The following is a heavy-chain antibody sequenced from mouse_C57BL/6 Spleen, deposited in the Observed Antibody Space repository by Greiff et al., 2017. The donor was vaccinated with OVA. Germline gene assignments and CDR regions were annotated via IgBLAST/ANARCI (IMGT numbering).Heavy chain of an antibody. CDR3: AREGANCLDD. V-gene: IGHV5-4*01. CDR1: GFTFSSYA. D-gene: IGHD4-1*01. CDR2: ISDGGSYT. J-gene: IGHJ2*01. Sequence: EVKLVESGGGLVKPGGSLKLSCAASGFTFSSYAMSWVRQTPEKRLEWVATISDGGSYTYYPDNVKGRFTISRDNAKNNLYLQMSHLKSEDTAMYYCAREGANCLDDWGQGTTLTVSS.